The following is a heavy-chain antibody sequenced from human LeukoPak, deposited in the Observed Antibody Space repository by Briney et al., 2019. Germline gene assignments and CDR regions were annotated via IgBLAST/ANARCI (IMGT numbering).Heavy chain of an antibody. CDR1: AFTFSTYA. J-gene: IGHJ4*02. V-gene: IGHV3-30-3*01. D-gene: IGHD3-10*01. Sequence: GGSLRLSCAASAFTFSTYAMHWVRQAPGKGLEWVPIISYDGNTKYYADSVKGRFTISRDNSKNTLYLRMNSLRSEDTAVYYCARGRRRGGFDYWGQGTLVTVSS. CDR2: ISYDGNTK. CDR3: ARGRRRGGFDY.